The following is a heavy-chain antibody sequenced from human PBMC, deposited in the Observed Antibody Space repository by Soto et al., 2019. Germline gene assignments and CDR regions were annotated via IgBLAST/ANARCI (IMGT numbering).Heavy chain of an antibody. CDR2: ISGSGGGT. V-gene: IGHV3-23*01. CDR1: GFTSSSYA. D-gene: IGHD3-22*01. CDR3: AKDRTITLIVVPHAFDI. Sequence: GSLRLSCAASGFTSSSYAMSWVRQAPGKGLEWVSTISGSGGGTYYADSVKGRFTISRDNSKNTFYLQMSNLRAEDTAVYYCAKDRTITLIVVPHAFDIWGQGTMVTVSS. J-gene: IGHJ3*02.